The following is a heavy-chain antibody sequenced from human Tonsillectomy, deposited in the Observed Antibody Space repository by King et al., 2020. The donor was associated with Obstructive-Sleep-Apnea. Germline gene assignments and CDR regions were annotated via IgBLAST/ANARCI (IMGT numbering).Heavy chain of an antibody. CDR1: GGSISSSRYY. D-gene: IGHD1-26*01. CDR2: IYYSGNT. Sequence: QLQLQESGPGLVKPSETLSLTRTVSGGSISSSRYYWGWIRQPPGKGLEWIGSIYYSGNTYYNPSLKSRVTISVDTSKNQFSLKLSSVTAADTAVYYCARILKNNVGGLDYWGQGTLVTVSS. CDR3: ARILKNNVGGLDY. V-gene: IGHV4-39*07. J-gene: IGHJ4*02.